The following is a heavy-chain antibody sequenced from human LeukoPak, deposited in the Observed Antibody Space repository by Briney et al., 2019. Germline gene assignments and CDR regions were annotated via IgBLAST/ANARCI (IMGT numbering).Heavy chain of an antibody. J-gene: IGHJ6*02. V-gene: IGHV3-66*01. CDR3: ANLYYNAMDV. CDR1: GFSVSSNY. CDR2: IYRDGST. Sequence: PGGSLRLSCAASGFSVSSNYMTWVRQAPGKGLEWVPVIYRDGSTYYAGSVKGRFTLSRDNSKNTLYLQMNSLRAEDTAVYYCANLYYNAMDVWGQGTTVTVSS.